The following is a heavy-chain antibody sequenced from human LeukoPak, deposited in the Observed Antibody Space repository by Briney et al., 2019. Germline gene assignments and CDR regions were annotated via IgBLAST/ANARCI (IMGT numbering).Heavy chain of an antibody. Sequence: SETLSLTCTVSGASLTSYYWSWIWQPPGKGLGRIGDIYRPGSTNYTPSLTGRVTMSVDTSKNQSPLRLTSVTAADTAVYYCARDRWLDFWGQGTLVTVSS. CDR1: GASLTSYY. CDR2: IYRPGST. J-gene: IGHJ5*01. CDR3: ARDRWLDF. V-gene: IGHV4-59*01.